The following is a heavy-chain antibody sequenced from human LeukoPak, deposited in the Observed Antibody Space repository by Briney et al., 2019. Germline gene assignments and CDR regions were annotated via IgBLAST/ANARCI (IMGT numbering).Heavy chain of an antibody. J-gene: IGHJ3*02. V-gene: IGHV4-59*11. CDR1: GGSISSHY. CDR3: ARAKLIRYSSSWDNDAFDI. Sequence: SETLSLTCTVSGGSISSHYWSWIRQPPGKGLEWIGYIYYSGSTNYNPSLKSRVTISVDTSKNQFSLKLSSVTAADTAVYYCARAKLIRYSSSWDNDAFDIWGQGTMVTVSS. D-gene: IGHD6-6*01. CDR2: IYYSGST.